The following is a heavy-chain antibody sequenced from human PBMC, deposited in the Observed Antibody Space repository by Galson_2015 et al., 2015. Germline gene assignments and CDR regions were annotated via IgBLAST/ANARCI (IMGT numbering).Heavy chain of an antibody. CDR1: GFTFSSYA. J-gene: IGHJ4*02. Sequence: SLRLSCAASGFTFSSYAMSWVRQAPGKGLEWVSAISGSGGSTYYADSVKGRFTISRDNSKNTLYLQMNSLRAEDTAVYYCAKPSSSWFDFDYWGQGTLVTVSS. CDR2: ISGSGGST. V-gene: IGHV3-23*01. D-gene: IGHD6-13*01. CDR3: AKPSSSWFDFDY.